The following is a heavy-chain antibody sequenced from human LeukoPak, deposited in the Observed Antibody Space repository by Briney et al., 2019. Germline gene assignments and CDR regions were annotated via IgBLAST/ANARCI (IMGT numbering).Heavy chain of an antibody. CDR2: IRYDGSNK. J-gene: IGHJ4*02. V-gene: IGHV3-30*02. Sequence: GGSLRLSCAASGFIFSNYGMHWVRQAPGKGLEWVAFIRYDGSNKDYAESVKGRFTTSRDNTKNTLYLQLNTLRPEDTAVYYCAKGWDYYVDFWGQGTLVTVSS. CDR3: AKGWDYYVDF. D-gene: IGHD1-26*01. CDR1: GFIFSNYG.